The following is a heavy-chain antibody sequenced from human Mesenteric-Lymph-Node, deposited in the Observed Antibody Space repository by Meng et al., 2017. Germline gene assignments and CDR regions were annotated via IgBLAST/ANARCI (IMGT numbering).Heavy chain of an antibody. D-gene: IGHD3-22*01. J-gene: IGHJ4*02. CDR3: AKDGPQTYYYDSSGYYYFLYFDY. CDR1: GFTFSSYA. CDR2: ISGSGGST. Sequence: GESLKISCAASGFTFSSYAMSWVRQAPGKGLEWVSAISGSGGSTYYADSVKGRFTISRDNSKNTLYLQMNSLRAEDTAVYYCAKDGPQTYYYDSSGYYYFLYFDYWGQGTLVTVSS. V-gene: IGHV3-23*01.